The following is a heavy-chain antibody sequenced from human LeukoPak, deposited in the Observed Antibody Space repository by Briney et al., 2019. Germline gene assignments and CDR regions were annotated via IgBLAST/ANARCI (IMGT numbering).Heavy chain of an antibody. Sequence: ASVKVSCKASGYTFTSYGLSWVRQAPGQGLEWVGWISVYNGHTIYTQKLQGRVTLTTDTSTSTAYMELRSLRSDDTAVYYCARDHSNWNYAPDFWGQGTLVIASS. D-gene: IGHD1-7*01. CDR1: GYTFTSYG. CDR2: ISVYNGHT. V-gene: IGHV1-18*01. CDR3: ARDHSNWNYAPDF. J-gene: IGHJ4*02.